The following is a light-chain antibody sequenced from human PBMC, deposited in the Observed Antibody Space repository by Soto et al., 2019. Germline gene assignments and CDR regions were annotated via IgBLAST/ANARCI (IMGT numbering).Light chain of an antibody. J-gene: IGLJ2*01. CDR3: QSYDSSLSGSV. V-gene: IGLV1-40*01. CDR2: GNT. CDR1: SSNIGAGYD. Sequence: QSVLTQPPSVSGAPGQRVTISCTGSSSNIGAGYDVHWYQQLPGTAPKVLIYGNTNRPSGVPDRFSGSKSGTSASLAITGLRAEDEADYYGQSYDSSLSGSVFGGGTKVTVL.